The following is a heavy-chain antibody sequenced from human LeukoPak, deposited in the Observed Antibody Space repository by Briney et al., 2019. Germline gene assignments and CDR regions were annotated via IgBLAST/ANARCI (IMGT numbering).Heavy chain of an antibody. CDR1: GYNFATYW. Sequence: GESLKISCKAFGYNFATYWIGWVRQMPGKGLEWMGIIYPSDSDTRYSPSFQGQVTISADKSISTAYLQWGSLRASDTAIYYCARTGSRYCQDYWGQGTLVTVSS. CDR3: ARTGSRYCQDY. V-gene: IGHV5-51*01. D-gene: IGHD2-15*01. CDR2: IYPSDSDT. J-gene: IGHJ4*02.